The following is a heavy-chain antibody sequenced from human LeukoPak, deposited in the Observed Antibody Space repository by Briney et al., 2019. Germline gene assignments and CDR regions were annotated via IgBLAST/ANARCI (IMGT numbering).Heavy chain of an antibody. Sequence: GGSLRLSCAASGVTFSSYAMHWVRQAPGKGLEWVAVISYDGSNKYYADSVKGRFTISRDNSKNTLYLQMDSLRAEDRAVYYCARGWHSGYSDYWGQGTLVTVSS. J-gene: IGHJ4*02. CDR1: GVTFSSYA. CDR3: ARGWHSGYSDY. CDR2: ISYDGSNK. D-gene: IGHD3-22*01. V-gene: IGHV3-30*04.